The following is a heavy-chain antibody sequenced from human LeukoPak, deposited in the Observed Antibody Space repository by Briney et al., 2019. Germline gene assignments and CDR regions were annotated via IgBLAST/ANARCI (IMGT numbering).Heavy chain of an antibody. V-gene: IGHV3-11*01. CDR2: ISSSGTTI. D-gene: IGHD1-26*01. CDR1: GFTFSDYY. CDR3: ASSEWELLRYDY. Sequence: GGSLRLSCAASGFTFSDYYMSWIRQAPGKGLEGVSYISSSGTTIYYADSVKGRFTISRDNAKNSLYLQMNSLRAEDTAVYYCASSEWELLRYDYWGQGTLVTVSS. J-gene: IGHJ4*02.